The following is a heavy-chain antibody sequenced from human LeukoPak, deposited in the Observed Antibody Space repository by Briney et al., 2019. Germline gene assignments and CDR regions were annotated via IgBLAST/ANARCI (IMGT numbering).Heavy chain of an antibody. V-gene: IGHV3-23*01. CDR1: GFIFSNYA. D-gene: IGHD2-8*01. Sequence: PGGSLRLSCAASGFIFSNYAMSWVRQAPGKGLEWVSTISGSGGCTYYADSVKGRFTISRDNSKNTVYLQMNSLRAEDTSVYYCAKDRSCTNDVCHGDFDYWGQGTLVTVSS. CDR2: ISGSGGCT. J-gene: IGHJ4*02. CDR3: AKDRSCTNDVCHGDFDY.